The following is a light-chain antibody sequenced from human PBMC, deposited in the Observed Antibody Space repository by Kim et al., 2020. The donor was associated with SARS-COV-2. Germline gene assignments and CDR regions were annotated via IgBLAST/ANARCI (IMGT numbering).Light chain of an antibody. V-gene: IGKV1-39*01. J-gene: IGKJ3*01. CDR2: AAS. CDR1: QNINNH. CDR3: QQTDNPPIT. Sequence: DIQMTQSPSSLSASVGDRVTITCRTSQNINNHLNWYHQKPGRAPKLLIYAASTLQGGVPSRFSGGGSETDFTLTISSLQPEDFATYYCQQTDNPPITFGAGTKVDIK.